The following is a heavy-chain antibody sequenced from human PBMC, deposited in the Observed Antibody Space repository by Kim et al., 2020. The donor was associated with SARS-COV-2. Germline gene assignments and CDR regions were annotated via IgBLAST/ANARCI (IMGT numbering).Heavy chain of an antibody. D-gene: IGHD3-10*01. CDR1: GGSISTYY. CDR2: INYSGST. CDR3: AGRSSGNSYY. V-gene: IGHV4-59*08. Sequence: SETLSLTCTVSGGSISTYYWSWIRQSPGKGLEWIGYINYSGSTKYNPSLKSRVSISIDTSKNQFSLRLSSVTAADTAIYYCAGRSSGNSYYWGQGTLVTVSS. J-gene: IGHJ4*02.